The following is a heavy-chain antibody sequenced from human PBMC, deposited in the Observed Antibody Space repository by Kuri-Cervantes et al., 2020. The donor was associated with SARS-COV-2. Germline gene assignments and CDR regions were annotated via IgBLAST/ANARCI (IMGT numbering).Heavy chain of an antibody. D-gene: IGHD4-11*01. J-gene: IGHJ4*02. CDR1: GGSFSGYY. Sequence: GSLRLSCAVYGGSFSGYYWSWIRQPPGKGLEWIGEINHSGSTNYNPSLKRRVTISVDTSKNQFSLKLSSVTAADTAVYYCARAGVRVLIDLYSNPGFDYWGQGTLVTVSS. CDR3: ARAGVRVLIDLYSNPGFDY. CDR2: INHSGST. V-gene: IGHV4-34*01.